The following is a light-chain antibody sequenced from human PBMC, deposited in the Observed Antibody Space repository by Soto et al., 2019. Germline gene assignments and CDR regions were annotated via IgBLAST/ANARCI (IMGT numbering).Light chain of an antibody. CDR2: LVS. Sequence: DVVMTQSPLSLPVTVGQPASISCRSSQSLVSSDGNTYLIWFQQRPGQSPRRLIYLVSDRDSGVPDRFSGSGSGPDFTLKISGVGAEDFGLYYCMQGTYCPWTFGLGTKVEIK. CDR3: MQGTYCPWT. V-gene: IGKV2-30*01. CDR1: QSLVSSDGNTY. J-gene: IGKJ1*01.